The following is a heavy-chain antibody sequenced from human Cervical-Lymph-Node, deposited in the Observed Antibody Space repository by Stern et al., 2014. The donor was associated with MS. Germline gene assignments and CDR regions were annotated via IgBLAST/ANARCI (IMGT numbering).Heavy chain of an antibody. CDR3: ARGNAASFDY. CDR2: ISYDGSNK. D-gene: IGHD4-11*01. V-gene: IGHV3-30*04. CDR1: GFTFSSYA. J-gene: IGHJ4*02. Sequence: LVPSGGGVVQPGRSLRLSCAASGFTFSSYAMLWVRQAPGKRLVWVAVISYDGSNKYYADSVKGRFTISRDNSKNTLYLQMNSLRAEDTAVYYCARGNAASFDYWGQGTLVTVSS.